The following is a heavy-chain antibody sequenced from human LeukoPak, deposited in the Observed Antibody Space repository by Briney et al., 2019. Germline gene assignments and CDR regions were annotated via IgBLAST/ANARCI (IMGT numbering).Heavy chain of an antibody. V-gene: IGHV3-23*01. Sequence: PGGSLRLSCAASGFTFSSYAMSWVRQAPGKGLEWVSAISGSGGSTYYADSVKGRFTISRDNSKNTLYLQMNSLRAEDTAVYYCAKGGWGVVPAAXGMDVWGQGTTVTVSS. CDR1: GFTFSSYA. CDR2: ISGSGGST. J-gene: IGHJ6*02. CDR3: AKGGWGVVPAAXGMDV. D-gene: IGHD2-2*01.